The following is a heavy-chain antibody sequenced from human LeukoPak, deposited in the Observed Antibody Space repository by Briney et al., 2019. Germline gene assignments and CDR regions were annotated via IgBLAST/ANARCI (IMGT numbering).Heavy chain of an antibody. CDR1: GFPFTNYD. J-gene: IGHJ3*02. D-gene: IGHD3-16*01. Sequence: ASVKVSCRASGFPFTNYDFNWVRQAPGQGLEWMGWINPNSGGTNYAQKFQGRVTMTRDTSISTAYMELSRLRSDDTAVYYCAGGSLVAFDIWGQGTMVTVSS. CDR2: INPNSGGT. CDR3: AGGSLVAFDI. V-gene: IGHV1-2*02.